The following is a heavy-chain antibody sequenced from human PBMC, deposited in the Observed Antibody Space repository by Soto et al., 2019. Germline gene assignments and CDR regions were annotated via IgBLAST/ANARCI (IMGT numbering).Heavy chain of an antibody. Sequence: VQLVESGGGVVQPGRSLRLSCAASGFTFSDYAMHWVRQAPGKGLEWVAVVSHDGRNTHYADSVKGRFTISRDSSKNTVSLEMTSLGAEETAVYSCAKGGRQWLVTSDFNYWGQGALVTVSS. CDR2: VSHDGRNT. CDR3: AKGGRQWLVTSDFNY. J-gene: IGHJ4*02. V-gene: IGHV3-30*18. CDR1: GFTFSDYA. D-gene: IGHD6-19*01.